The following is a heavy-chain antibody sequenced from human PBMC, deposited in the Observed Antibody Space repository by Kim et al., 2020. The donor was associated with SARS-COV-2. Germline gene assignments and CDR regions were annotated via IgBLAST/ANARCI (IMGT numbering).Heavy chain of an antibody. D-gene: IGHD3-10*01. Sequence: SETLSLTCTVSGGSISSSSYYWGWIRQPPGKGLEWIGSIYYSGSTYYNPSLKSRVTISVDTSKNQFSLKLSSVTAAETAVYYCARSYGSGSTYFDYWGQGTLVTVSS. J-gene: IGHJ4*02. CDR2: IYYSGST. CDR3: ARSYGSGSTYFDY. CDR1: GGSISSSSYY. V-gene: IGHV4-39*01.